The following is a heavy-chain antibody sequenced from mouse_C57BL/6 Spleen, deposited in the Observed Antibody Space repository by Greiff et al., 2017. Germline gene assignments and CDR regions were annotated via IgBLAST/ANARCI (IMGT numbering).Heavy chain of an antibody. CDR2: IDPETGGT. CDR3: TRSYYYGSSYWYFDV. Sequence: QVQLKESGAELVRPGASVTLSCKASGYTFPAYEMHWVKQKPVHGLEWIGAIDPETGGTAYNQKFKGKAILTADKSSSPAYMELRSLTSEDSAVYYCTRSYYYGSSYWYFDVWGTGTTVTVSS. CDR1: GYTFPAYE. V-gene: IGHV1-15*01. D-gene: IGHD1-1*01. J-gene: IGHJ1*03.